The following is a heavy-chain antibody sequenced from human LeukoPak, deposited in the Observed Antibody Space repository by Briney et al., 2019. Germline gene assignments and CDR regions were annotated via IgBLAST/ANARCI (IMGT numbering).Heavy chain of an antibody. CDR3: ARDGGYSGYDADC. CDR2: ISDSSAM. D-gene: IGHD5-12*01. Sequence: PGGSLRLSCAASGFTFSTYSVKWVRQAPGKGLEWVSYISDSSAMYYADSVRGRFTISRENDKNSLFLQMNSLRAEDTAVYYCARDGGYSGYDADCWGQGTLVTVSS. V-gene: IGHV3-48*01. J-gene: IGHJ4*02. CDR1: GFTFSTYS.